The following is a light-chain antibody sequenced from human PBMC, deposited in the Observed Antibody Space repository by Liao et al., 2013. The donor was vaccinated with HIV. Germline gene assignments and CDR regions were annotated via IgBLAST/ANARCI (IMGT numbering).Light chain of an antibody. CDR2: DDS. CDR3: QVWDSSREV. CDR1: NIGGKS. Sequence: SYELTQPHSVSVAAGKTATITCGGNNIGGKSVHWYQQRPGQAPVLVISDDSDRPSGIPERFSGSNSGNTATLTISRVEAGDEADYYCQVWDSSREVFGTGTKVTVL. J-gene: IGLJ1*01. V-gene: IGLV3-21*04.